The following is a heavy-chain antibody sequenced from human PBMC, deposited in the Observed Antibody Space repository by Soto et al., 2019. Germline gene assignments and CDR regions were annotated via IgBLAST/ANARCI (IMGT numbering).Heavy chain of an antibody. CDR2: IYYSGST. CDR3: ARRYGDASDY. Sequence: QVQLQESGPGLVKPSETLSLTCTVSGGSISSYYWSWIRQPPGKGLEWIGYIYYSGSTNYNPSLKSWVTISVYTSKNQCSLTLSSMTAADTAVDYCARRYGDASDYWGQGTLVTVSS. J-gene: IGHJ4*02. CDR1: GGSISSYY. D-gene: IGHD4-17*01. V-gene: IGHV4-59*08.